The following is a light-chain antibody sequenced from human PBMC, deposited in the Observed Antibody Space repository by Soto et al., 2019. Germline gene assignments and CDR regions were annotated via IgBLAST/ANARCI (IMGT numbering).Light chain of an antibody. CDR3: QQHDNLPLT. J-gene: IGKJ4*01. CDR2: DAS. V-gene: IGKV1-33*01. CDR1: QDITNY. Sequence: DIQMTQSPSSLSASVGDRVTITCQASQDITNYLNWYQQKAGKAPKLLIYDASNLEPGVPSRFSGSGSGTDFTFTISSLQAEDIATYYCQQHDNLPLTFGGGTKVEIK.